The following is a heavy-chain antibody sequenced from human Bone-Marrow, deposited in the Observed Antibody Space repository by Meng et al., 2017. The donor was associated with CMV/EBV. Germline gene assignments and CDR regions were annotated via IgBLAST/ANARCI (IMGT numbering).Heavy chain of an antibody. CDR3: AKLGVRGGVY. J-gene: IGHJ4*02. CDR1: GLTFSNYN. V-gene: IGHV3-48*04. Sequence: GGSLRLSCAASGLTFSNYNMNWVRQAPGKGLEWFSYISSRSSVIDYADSVKGRFTISRDNAKNSLYLQMNSLRAEDTAVYYCAKLGVRGGVYWGQGTLVTVSS. CDR2: ISSRSSVI. D-gene: IGHD3-10*01.